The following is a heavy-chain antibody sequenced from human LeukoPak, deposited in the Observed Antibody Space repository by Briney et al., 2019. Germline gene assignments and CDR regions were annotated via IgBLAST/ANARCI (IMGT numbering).Heavy chain of an antibody. CDR1: GYTFTSYG. Sequence: EASVKVSCKASGYTFTSYGISWVRQAPGQGLEWMGWINPNSGGTNYAQKFQGRVTMTRDTSISTAYMELSRLRSDDTAVYYCARGIASSWPYYYYGMDVWGQGTTVTVSS. CDR3: ARGIASSWPYYYYGMDV. V-gene: IGHV1-2*02. D-gene: IGHD6-13*01. J-gene: IGHJ6*02. CDR2: INPNSGGT.